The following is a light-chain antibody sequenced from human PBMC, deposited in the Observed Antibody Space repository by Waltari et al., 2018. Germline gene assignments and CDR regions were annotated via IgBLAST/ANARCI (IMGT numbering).Light chain of an antibody. Sequence: QSALTQPASVSGSPGQSITISCTGTSSDVGGYTLVPWYQQYPGKAPKLMIYGVTKRPSGVSNRFSGSKSGNTASLTISGLQAEDEADYYCWSYAGSTTSVVFGGGTKLTVL. V-gene: IGLV2-23*02. CDR3: WSYAGSTTSVV. CDR2: GVT. CDR1: SSDVGGYTL. J-gene: IGLJ2*01.